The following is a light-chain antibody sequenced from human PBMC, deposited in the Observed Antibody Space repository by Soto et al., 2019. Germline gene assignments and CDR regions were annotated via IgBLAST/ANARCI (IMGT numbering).Light chain of an antibody. J-gene: IGLJ1*01. CDR2: EVS. CDR3: SSYTSSTFYV. V-gene: IGLV2-14*01. CDR1: SSDVGGYNY. Sequence: QSVLTQPASVSGSPGQSITISCTGTSSDVGGYNYVSWYQQHPGKAPKLMIYEVSNRPSGVSNRFSGSKSGNKASLTISGLQAEDEADYYCSSYTSSTFYVFGTGTKVTVL.